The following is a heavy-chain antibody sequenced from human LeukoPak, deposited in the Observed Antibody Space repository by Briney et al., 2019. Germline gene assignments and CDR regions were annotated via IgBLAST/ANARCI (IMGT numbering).Heavy chain of an antibody. D-gene: IGHD2-8*02. Sequence: PGGSLRLSCAASGFTFRNAWMSWVRQAPGKGLQWVSAISGSGGSTYYADSVKGRFTISRDNSKNTLYLQMNSLRAEDTAIYYCATYRQVLLPFESWGQGTLVTVSS. J-gene: IGHJ4*02. V-gene: IGHV3-23*01. CDR2: ISGSGGST. CDR3: ATYRQVLLPFES. CDR1: GFTFRNAW.